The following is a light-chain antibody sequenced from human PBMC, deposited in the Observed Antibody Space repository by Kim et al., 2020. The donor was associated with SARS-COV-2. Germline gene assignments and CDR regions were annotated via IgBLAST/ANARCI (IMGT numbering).Light chain of an antibody. CDR1: SGSIDGNY. CDR2: EDS. Sequence: GKAVTISCTRSSGSIDGNYVQWYQQRPGGVPTTVIYEDSQRPSGVSDRFSGSIDNYTNSASLTISGLRTEDEAYYYCQSYNRDNVIFGGGTQLTVL. V-gene: IGLV6-57*03. J-gene: IGLJ2*01. CDR3: QSYNRDNVI.